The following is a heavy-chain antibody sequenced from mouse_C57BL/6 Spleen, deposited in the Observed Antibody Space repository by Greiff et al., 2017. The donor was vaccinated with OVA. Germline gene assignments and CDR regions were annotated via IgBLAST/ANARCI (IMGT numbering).Heavy chain of an antibody. CDR2: IDPSDSYT. CDR1: GYTFTSYW. Sequence: QVQLQQPGAELVKPGASVKLSCKASGYTFTSYWMQWVKQRPGQGLEWIGEIDPSDSYTNYNQQFKGKATLTVDTSSSTAYMELRSLTSEDSAVYFCSRWGYDSYERYAMDYWGQGTSVTVSS. D-gene: IGHD2-12*01. J-gene: IGHJ4*01. V-gene: IGHV1-50*01. CDR3: SRWGYDSYERYAMDY.